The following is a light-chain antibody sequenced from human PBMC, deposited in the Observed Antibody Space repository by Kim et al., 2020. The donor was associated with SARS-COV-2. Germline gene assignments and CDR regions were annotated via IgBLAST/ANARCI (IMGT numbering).Light chain of an antibody. CDR2: DVS. CDR3: CSYAGSYTRV. CDR1: SSDVGGYNY. J-gene: IGLJ3*02. Sequence: GQSVTISCPGTSSDVGGYNYASWYQQHPGKAPKLMIYDVSKRPSGVPDRFSGSKSGNTAYLTISGLQAEDEADYYCCSYAGSYTRVFGGGTKVTVL. V-gene: IGLV2-11*01.